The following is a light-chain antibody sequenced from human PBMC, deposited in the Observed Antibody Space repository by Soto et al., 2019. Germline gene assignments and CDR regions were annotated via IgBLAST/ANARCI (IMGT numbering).Light chain of an antibody. J-gene: IGKJ1*01. Sequence: EIVLTQSPGTLSLSPGGRATLSCRASQSVSSNLAWYQQKPGQAPRLLIYGASTRATGIPARFSGSGSGTEFTLTISSLQSDDFATYYCQQYNSYSRTFGQGTKVDIK. CDR3: QQYNSYSRT. CDR2: GAS. CDR1: QSVSSN. V-gene: IGKV3-15*01.